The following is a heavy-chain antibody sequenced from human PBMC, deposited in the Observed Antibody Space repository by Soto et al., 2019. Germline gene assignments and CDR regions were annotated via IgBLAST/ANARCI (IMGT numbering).Heavy chain of an antibody. CDR3: AKVVVVPAASKGAFDI. J-gene: IGHJ3*02. CDR2: ISGSGGST. D-gene: IGHD2-2*01. V-gene: IGHV3-23*01. Sequence: GGSLRLSCAASGFTFSSYAMSWVRQAPGKGLEWVSAISGSGGSTYYADPVKGRFTISRDNSKNTLYLQMNSLRAEDTAVYYCAKVVVVPAASKGAFDIWGQGTMVTVSS. CDR1: GFTFSSYA.